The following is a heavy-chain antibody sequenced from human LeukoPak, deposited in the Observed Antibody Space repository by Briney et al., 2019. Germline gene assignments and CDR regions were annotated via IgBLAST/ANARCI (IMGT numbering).Heavy chain of an antibody. CDR3: ARGMTTVTMGGGDFDY. Sequence: GGSLRLSCAASGFTFDDYGMSWVRQALGKGLEWVSGINWNGGSTGYADSVKGRFTISRDNAKNSLYLQMNSLRAEDTALYYCARGMTTVTMGGGDFDYWGQGTLVTVSS. V-gene: IGHV3-20*04. CDR1: GFTFDDYG. CDR2: INWNGGST. J-gene: IGHJ4*02. D-gene: IGHD4-17*01.